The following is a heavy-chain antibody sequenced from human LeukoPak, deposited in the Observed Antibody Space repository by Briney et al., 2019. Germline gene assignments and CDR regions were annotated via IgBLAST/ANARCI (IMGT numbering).Heavy chain of an antibody. Sequence: GGSLRLSCAASGFTFSSYGMHWVRQAPGKGLEWVAVIWYDGSNKYYADSVKGRFTISRDNSKNTLYLQMNSLRAEDTAVYYCARDISYYDILTGYYTGYYGMDVWGQGTRVTVSS. CDR3: ARDISYYDILTGYYTGYYGMDV. CDR2: IWYDGSNK. J-gene: IGHJ6*02. V-gene: IGHV3-33*01. CDR1: GFTFSSYG. D-gene: IGHD3-9*01.